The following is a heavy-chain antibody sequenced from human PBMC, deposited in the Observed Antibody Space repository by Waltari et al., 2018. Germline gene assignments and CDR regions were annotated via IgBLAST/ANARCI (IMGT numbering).Heavy chain of an antibody. CDR3: ARVEPADYIGTDD. CDR2: SSNEGTRA. J-gene: IGHJ4*02. CDR1: GFTFRDYW. D-gene: IGHD1-1*01. Sequence: EVRLVESGGGSVQPGGSLRLSCEVSGFTFRDYWMHWVRQSPGKGLMWVARSSNEGTRARYADSVNGRFTISRDNNKNTLYLQMHSLTAEDTAVYFCARVEPADYIGTDDWGPGTLVTVSS. V-gene: IGHV3-74*01.